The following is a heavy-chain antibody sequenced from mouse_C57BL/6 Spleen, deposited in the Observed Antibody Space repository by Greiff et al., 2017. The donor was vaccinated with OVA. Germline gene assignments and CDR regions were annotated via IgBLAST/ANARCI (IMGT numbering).Heavy chain of an antibody. CDR2: IYPGDGDT. D-gene: IGHD1-1*01. V-gene: IGHV1-82*01. J-gene: IGHJ2*01. CDR3: ARSTPFITTASDY. CDR1: GYAFSSSW. Sequence: QVQLKESGPELVKPGASVTISCKASGYAFSSSWMNWVKQRPGKGLEWIGRIYPGDGDTNYNGKFKGKATLTADKSSSTAYMQLSSLTSEYSAVYFCARSTPFITTASDYWGQGTTLTVSS.